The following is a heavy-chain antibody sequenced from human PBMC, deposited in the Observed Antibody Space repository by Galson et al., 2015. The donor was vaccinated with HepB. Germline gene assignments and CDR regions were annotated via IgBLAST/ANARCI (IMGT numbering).Heavy chain of an antibody. Sequence: QSGAEVKKPGESLRISCKGSGYSFTSYWIGWVRQMPGKGLQWMGIIYPGDSDTRYNPSFQGQVTISADKSINTAYLQWSSLKASDTAMYYCARHNFSAVRGLSGYYYPMDVWGQGTAVIVSS. V-gene: IGHV5-51*01. CDR2: IYPGDSDT. D-gene: IGHD3-10*01. J-gene: IGHJ6*02. CDR1: GYSFTSYW. CDR3: ARHNFSAVRGLSGYYYPMDV.